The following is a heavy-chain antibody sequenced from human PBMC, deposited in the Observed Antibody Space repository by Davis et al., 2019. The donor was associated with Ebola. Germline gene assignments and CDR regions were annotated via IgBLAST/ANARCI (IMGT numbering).Heavy chain of an antibody. J-gene: IGHJ4*02. V-gene: IGHV3-48*04. CDR1: RFTFSSYS. CDR2: ISSSSSTI. CDR3: ARGRTIFQTYFDY. D-gene: IGHD3-3*01. Sequence: PGGSLRLSCAASRFTFSSYSMNWVRQAPGKGLEWVSYISSSSSTIYYADSVKGRFTISRDNAKNSLYLQMNSLRAEDTAVYYCARGRTIFQTYFDYWGQGTLVTVSS.